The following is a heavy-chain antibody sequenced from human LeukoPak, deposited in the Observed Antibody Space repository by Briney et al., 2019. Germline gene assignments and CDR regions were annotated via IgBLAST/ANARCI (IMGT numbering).Heavy chain of an antibody. D-gene: IGHD6-13*01. CDR3: ARAPRGSSSWYYFDY. CDR2: ISYDGSNK. V-gene: IGHV3-30*04. J-gene: IGHJ4*02. CDR1: GFTFSSYA. Sequence: RGSMRLSCAASGFTFSSYAMHWVRQAPGKGLEWVAVISYDGSNKYYADSVKGRFTISRDNSKNTLYLQMNSLRAEYTAVYYCARAPRGSSSWYYFDYWGQGTLVTVSS.